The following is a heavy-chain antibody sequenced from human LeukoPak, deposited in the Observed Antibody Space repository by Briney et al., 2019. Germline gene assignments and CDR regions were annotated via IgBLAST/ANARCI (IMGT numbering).Heavy chain of an antibody. CDR3: ARVGPSGYNLDY. CDR1: GFTFSSYA. J-gene: IGHJ4*02. CDR2: ISYDGSNK. V-gene: IGHV3-30-3*01. Sequence: GRSLRLSCAASGFTFSSYAMHWVRQAPGKGLEWVAVISYDGSNKYYADSVKGRFTISRDNSKNTLYLQMNSLRAEDTAVYYCARVGPSGYNLDYWGQGTLVTVSS. D-gene: IGHD3-22*01.